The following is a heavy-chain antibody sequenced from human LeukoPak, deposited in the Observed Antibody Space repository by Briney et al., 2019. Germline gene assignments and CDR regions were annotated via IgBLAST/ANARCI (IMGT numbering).Heavy chain of an antibody. D-gene: IGHD3-3*01. CDR1: GFTFSNAW. Sequence: GGSLRLSCAASGFTFSNAWMSWVRQAPGKGLEWVGRIKSKTDDGTTDYAAPVKGRFTISRDDSKNTLYLQMNSLKTEDTAVYYRTTDLEYDFWSGYRDYWGQGTLVTVSS. J-gene: IGHJ4*02. V-gene: IGHV3-15*01. CDR2: IKSKTDDGTT. CDR3: TTDLEYDFWSGYRDY.